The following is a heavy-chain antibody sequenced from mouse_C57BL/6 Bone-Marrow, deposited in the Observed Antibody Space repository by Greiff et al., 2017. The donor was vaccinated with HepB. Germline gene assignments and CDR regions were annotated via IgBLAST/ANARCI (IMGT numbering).Heavy chain of an antibody. Sequence: EVQLVESGEGLVKPGGSLKLSCAASGFTFSSYAMSWVRQTPEKRLEWVAYISSGGDYIYYADTVKGRFTISRDNARNTLYMQMSSLKDEDTAMYDCTRASTTPGFAYWGQGTLVTVSA. D-gene: IGHD1-1*01. CDR3: TRASTTPGFAY. CDR1: GFTFSSYA. J-gene: IGHJ3*01. V-gene: IGHV5-9-1*02. CDR2: ISSGGDYI.